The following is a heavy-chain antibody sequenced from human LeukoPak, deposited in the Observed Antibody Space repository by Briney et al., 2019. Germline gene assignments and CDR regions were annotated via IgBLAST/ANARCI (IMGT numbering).Heavy chain of an antibody. CDR3: ASGRRYCSGGSCYYYRYYYGMDV. Sequence: PGRSLRLSCAASGFTFSSYGMHWVRQAPGKGLEWVAVIWYDGSNKYYADSVKGGFTISRDNSKNTLYLQMNSLKAEDTAVYYCASGRRYCSGGSCYYYRYYYGMDVWGQGTTVTVSS. J-gene: IGHJ6*02. CDR1: GFTFSSYG. V-gene: IGHV3-33*01. CDR2: IWYDGSNK. D-gene: IGHD2-15*01.